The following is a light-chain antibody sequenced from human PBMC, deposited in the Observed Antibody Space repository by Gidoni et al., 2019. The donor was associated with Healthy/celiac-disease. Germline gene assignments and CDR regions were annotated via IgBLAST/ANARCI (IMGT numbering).Light chain of an antibody. Sequence: DIVRSQCPDALAVSLGERATINCKSRQSVLYSSNNKNYLAWYQQKPGQPPKLLIYWASTRESGVPDRFSGSGSGTDFTLTISSLQAEDVAVYYCQQYYSTPPTFGGXTKVEIK. V-gene: IGKV4-1*01. J-gene: IGKJ4*01. CDR3: QQYYSTPPT. CDR2: WAS. CDR1: QSVLYSSNNKNY.